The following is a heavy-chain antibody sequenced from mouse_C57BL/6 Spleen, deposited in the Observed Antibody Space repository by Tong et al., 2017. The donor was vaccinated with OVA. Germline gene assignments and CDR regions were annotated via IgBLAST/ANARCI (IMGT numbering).Heavy chain of an antibody. J-gene: IGHJ3*01. CDR2: INPNNGGT. Sequence: EVQLQESGPELVKPGASVKIPCKASGYTFTDYNMHWVKQSHGKSLEWIGYINPNNGGTSYNQKFKGKATLTVNKSSSTAYMELRSLTSEDSAVYYCAVYYYGSSTGAYWGQGTLVTVSA. CDR1: GYTFTDYN. V-gene: IGHV1-22*01. CDR3: AVYYYGSSTGAY. D-gene: IGHD1-1*01.